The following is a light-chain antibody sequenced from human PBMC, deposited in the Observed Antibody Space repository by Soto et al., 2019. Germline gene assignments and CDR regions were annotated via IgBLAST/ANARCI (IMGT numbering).Light chain of an antibody. V-gene: IGLV1-47*01. CDR2: RNN. CDR1: SSNIGSNF. CDR3: AAWDDNLSGWV. J-gene: IGLJ3*02. Sequence: QAVVTQPPSESGTPGQRVTISCSGSSSNIGSNFVYWYQQFPGTAPKLLIYRNNQRPSGVPDRFSGSKSGTSASLAISGLPSEDEADYYCAAWDDNLSGWVFGGGTKVTVL.